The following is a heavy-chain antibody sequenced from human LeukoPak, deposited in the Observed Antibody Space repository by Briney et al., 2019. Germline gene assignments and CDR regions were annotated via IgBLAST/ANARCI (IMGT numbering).Heavy chain of an antibody. Sequence: GGSLRLSCAASGFTFSSYAMSWVRQAPGKGLEWVSAISGSGGSTYYADSVKGRFAISRDNSKNTLYLQMNSLRAEDTAVYYCAKAQLLEYFQHWGQGTLVTVSS. D-gene: IGHD2-2*01. CDR3: AKAQLLEYFQH. J-gene: IGHJ1*01. V-gene: IGHV3-23*01. CDR2: ISGSGGST. CDR1: GFTFSSYA.